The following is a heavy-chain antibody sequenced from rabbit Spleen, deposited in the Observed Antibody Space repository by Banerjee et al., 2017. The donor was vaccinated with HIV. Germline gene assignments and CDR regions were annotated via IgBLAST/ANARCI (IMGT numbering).Heavy chain of an antibody. J-gene: IGHJ3*01. CDR1: GFSLSNFY. D-gene: IGHD2-1*01. CDR3: ARSLGGDIASYNI. Sequence: QSVEESGGRLVTPGTPLTLTCTASGFSLSNFYLTWVRQAPGKGLEWIGFIGAGSGGTIYASWAKGRFTISRTSTTMDLRITSPTTEDTATYFCARSLGGDIASYNIWGQGTLVTVS. V-gene: IGHV1S69*01. CDR2: IGAGSGGT.